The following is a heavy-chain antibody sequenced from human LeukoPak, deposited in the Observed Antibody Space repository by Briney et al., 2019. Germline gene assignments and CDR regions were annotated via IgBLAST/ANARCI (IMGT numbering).Heavy chain of an antibody. CDR2: IYYSGST. CDR3: ARDGIAVAKGDY. J-gene: IGHJ4*02. D-gene: IGHD6-19*01. CDR1: GGSISSGGYY. V-gene: IGHV4-39*07. Sequence: SQTLSLTCTVSGGSISSGGYYWGWIRQPPGKGLEWIGSIYYSGSTYYNPSLKSRVTISVNTSKNQFSLKLSSVTAADTAVYYCARDGIAVAKGDYWGQGTLVTVSS.